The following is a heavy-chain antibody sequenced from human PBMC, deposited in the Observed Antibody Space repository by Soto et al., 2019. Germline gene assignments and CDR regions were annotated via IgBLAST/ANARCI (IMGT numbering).Heavy chain of an antibody. V-gene: IGHV3-11*01. Sequence: GGSLRLSCAASGFTFSDYYMSWIRQAPGKGLEWVSYISSSGSTIYYADSVKGRFTISRDNAKNSLYLQMNSLRAEDTAVYYYANIVGATKRNYYYGMDVWGQGTTVTVSS. J-gene: IGHJ6*02. CDR2: ISSSGSTI. CDR3: ANIVGATKRNYYYGMDV. CDR1: GFTFSDYY. D-gene: IGHD1-26*01.